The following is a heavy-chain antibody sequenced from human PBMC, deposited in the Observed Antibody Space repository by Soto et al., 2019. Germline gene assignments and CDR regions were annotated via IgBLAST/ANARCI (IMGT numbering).Heavy chain of an antibody. CDR2: ISGSVGST. V-gene: IGHV3-23*01. CDR1: GFTFSSYA. Sequence: EVQLLESGGGLVQPGGSLRLSCAASGFTFSSYAMSWVRQAPGKGLEWVSVISGSVGSTYYADSVKGRFTISRDNSKNTLYLQMNNLSAEDTAVYYCAKDHLFSGWTSGGYFDYWGQGALVTVSS. CDR3: AKDHLFSGWTSGGYFDY. J-gene: IGHJ4*02. D-gene: IGHD6-19*01.